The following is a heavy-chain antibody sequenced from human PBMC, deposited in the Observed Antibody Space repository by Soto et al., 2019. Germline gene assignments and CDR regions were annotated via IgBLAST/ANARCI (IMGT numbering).Heavy chain of an antibody. CDR1: GGSFSGYY. Sequence: SETLSLTCAVYGGSFSGYYWSWIRQPPGKGQEWIGEINHSGSTNYNPSLKSRVTISVDTSKNQFSLKLSSVTAADTAVYYCARGPRYYYYMDVWGKGTTVTVSS. CDR2: INHSGST. CDR3: ARGPRYYYYMDV. J-gene: IGHJ6*03. V-gene: IGHV4-34*01.